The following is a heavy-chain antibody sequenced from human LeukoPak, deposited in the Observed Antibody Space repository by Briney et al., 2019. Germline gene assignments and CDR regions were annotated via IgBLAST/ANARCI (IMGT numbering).Heavy chain of an antibody. J-gene: IGHJ5*02. CDR1: GGSISSGGYY. CDR2: IYYSGST. V-gene: IGHV4-31*03. D-gene: IGHD3-16*02. Sequence: SQTLSLTCTVSGGSISSGGYYWSWIRQHPGKGLEWIGYIYYSGSTYYNPSLKSRVTISVDTSKNQFSLKLSSVTAADTAVYYCAQKCYTNFGFDPWGQGTLVTVSS. CDR3: AQKCYTNFGFDP.